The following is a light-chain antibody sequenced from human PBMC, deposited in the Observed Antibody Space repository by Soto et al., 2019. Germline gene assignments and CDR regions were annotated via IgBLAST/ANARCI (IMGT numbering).Light chain of an antibody. CDR3: QQYTDRPRT. V-gene: IGKV3-20*01. CDR2: DAS. J-gene: IGKJ1*01. CDR1: QSVSSSY. Sequence: EVVFTQSPGPLALSPAEIGTLSRRASQSVSSSYLAWYQQRSGQAPRCLIFDASIRLPTVPARFSGSVSGTEFTLTISGLRSEDFAVYFCQQYTDRPRTFGQGTKVDI.